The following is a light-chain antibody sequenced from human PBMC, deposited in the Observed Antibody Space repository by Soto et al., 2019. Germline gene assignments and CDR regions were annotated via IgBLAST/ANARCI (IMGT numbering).Light chain of an antibody. CDR3: QQYGSSPPLT. CDR1: QSVSSRY. J-gene: IGKJ4*01. CDR2: VAS. Sequence: EFVLTQSPGTLSLAPGERATLSCRASQSVSSRYLAWYQQKPGQAPRLLIYVASTRATGIPDRFRGNGSGTDVTLTISRLESEDFALYYCQQYGSSPPLTFGGGTKVEIK. V-gene: IGKV3-20*01.